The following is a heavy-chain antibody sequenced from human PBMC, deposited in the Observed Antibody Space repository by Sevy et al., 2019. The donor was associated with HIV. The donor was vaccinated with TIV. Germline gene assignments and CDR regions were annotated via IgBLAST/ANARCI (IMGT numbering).Heavy chain of an antibody. CDR3: ARGVGLDC. CDR1: GFTFSPYW. V-gene: IGHV3-7*01. CDR2: IRPDGSDK. J-gene: IGHJ4*02. D-gene: IGHD1-26*01. Sequence: GGSLRLSCAASGFTFSPYWMTWVRLAPGKGLEWVANIRPDGSDKYYVDSVMGRFTISRDNAKNSLYLQMNSLRADDTAMYYCARGVGLDCWGQGALVTVSS.